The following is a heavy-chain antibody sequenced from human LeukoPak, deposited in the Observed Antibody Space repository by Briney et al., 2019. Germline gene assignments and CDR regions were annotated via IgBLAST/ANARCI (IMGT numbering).Heavy chain of an antibody. Sequence: ASVTVSWKASGYTFTSYYIHWMRQAPGQGLEWMGIINPGSGTTTYAQKFQGRVTMTRDTSTSTVYMELSSLRSEDTAVYYCARGISGGSTVTYFFDYWGQGTLVTVSS. CDR2: INPGSGTT. V-gene: IGHV1-46*01. CDR3: ARGISGGSTVTYFFDY. J-gene: IGHJ4*02. CDR1: GYTFTSYY. D-gene: IGHD4-11*01.